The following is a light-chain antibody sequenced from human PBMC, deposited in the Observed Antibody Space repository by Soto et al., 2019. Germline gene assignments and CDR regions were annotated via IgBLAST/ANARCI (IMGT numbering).Light chain of an antibody. CDR3: QHHSNWPFIT. V-gene: IGKV3-15*01. CDR1: QSVRSN. Sequence: EIVMTQSPATLSVSPGDRATLSCRASQSVRSNLVWYQQRPGQPPRLLIYSASTRATNVPARFSGSGSGTNFTLTISSLQSEDLAVYYFQHHSNWPFITFGGGTKVEIK. J-gene: IGKJ4*01. CDR2: SAS.